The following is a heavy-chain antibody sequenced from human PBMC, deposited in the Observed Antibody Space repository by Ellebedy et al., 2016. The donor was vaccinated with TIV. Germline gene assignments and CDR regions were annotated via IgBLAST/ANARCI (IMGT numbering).Heavy chain of an antibody. Sequence: GESLKISXAASGFIFRLFGMHWVRQTPGRGLEWVAAVSFNGTLQYYAESVKGRFTVSRDNAKTTLYLHMDSLRVEDTGTYYCASQNGAYCSSHTCSHGLDYWGQGTPVTVSS. D-gene: IGHD2-2*01. J-gene: IGHJ4*02. CDR3: ASQNGAYCSSHTCSHGLDY. CDR2: VSFNGTLQ. V-gene: IGHV3-33*05. CDR1: GFIFRLFG.